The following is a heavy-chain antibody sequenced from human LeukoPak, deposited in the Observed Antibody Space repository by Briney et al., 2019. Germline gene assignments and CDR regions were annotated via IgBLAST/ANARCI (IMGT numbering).Heavy chain of an antibody. D-gene: IGHD3-9*01. Sequence: PGGPLRLSCVASGFTFSSYWMHWVRQDPRKGLVWVSRINGDGRNINYADSVSGRFTISRDNAKNTLYLQMNTLRVEDTAVYYCTRDLMDYDVSTGLHHYYMDVWGQGTTVTVSS. CDR1: GFTFSSYW. V-gene: IGHV3-74*01. CDR3: TRDLMDYDVSTGLHHYYMDV. J-gene: IGHJ6*02. CDR2: INGDGRNI.